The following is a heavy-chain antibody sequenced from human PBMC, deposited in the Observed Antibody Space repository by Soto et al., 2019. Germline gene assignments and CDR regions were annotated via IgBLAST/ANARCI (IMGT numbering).Heavy chain of an antibody. J-gene: IGHJ4*03. V-gene: IGHV1-69*01. CDR3: AGVSPSICGGGSCYRLDSYFDS. Sequence: QVQLVQSGAEVKKPGSSLKVSCKTSGVTFSTSGISWVRQGPGQGLEWMGGIIPLFGTPKYARKFQGRVSMTADESATTTYMELSGLRSDDKAVYYCAGVSPSICGGGSCYRLDSYFDSWGQGSLVVVSS. CDR1: GVTFSTSG. CDR2: IIPLFGTP. D-gene: IGHD2-15*01.